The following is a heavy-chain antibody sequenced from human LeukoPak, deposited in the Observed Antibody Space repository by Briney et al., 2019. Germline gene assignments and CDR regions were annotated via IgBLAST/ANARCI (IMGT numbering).Heavy chain of an antibody. J-gene: IGHJ4*02. Sequence: SETLTLTCAVYGGSFSGNYWSWMRQPPGKGLEWIGEISHSGSTNYNPSLKSRVTILVDTSKNQCSLKLSSVTAADTAVYYCAGGRATMVRGVRRPFDCWGQGTPVTVSA. CDR1: GGSFSGNY. CDR3: AGGRATMVRGVRRPFDC. CDR2: ISHSGST. V-gene: IGHV4-34*01. D-gene: IGHD3-10*01.